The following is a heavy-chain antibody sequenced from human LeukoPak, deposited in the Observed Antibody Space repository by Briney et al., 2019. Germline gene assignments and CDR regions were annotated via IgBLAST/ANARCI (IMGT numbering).Heavy chain of an antibody. CDR1: GYTFTSYY. Sequence: ASVKVSCKASGYTFTSYYMHWVRQAPGQGLEWMGIINPSGGSTSYAQKFQGRVTMTRDTSTSTVYMELSSLRSEDTAVYYCARGALRYFDWSSRGLDYWGQGTPVTVSS. D-gene: IGHD3-9*01. CDR2: INPSGGST. CDR3: ARGALRYFDWSSRGLDY. V-gene: IGHV1-46*01. J-gene: IGHJ4*02.